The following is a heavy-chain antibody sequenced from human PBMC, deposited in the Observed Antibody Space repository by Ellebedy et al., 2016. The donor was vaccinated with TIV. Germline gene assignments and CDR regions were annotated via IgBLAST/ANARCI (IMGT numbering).Heavy chain of an antibody. CDR3: ARPNWNDAYYLEL. D-gene: IGHD1-20*01. Sequence: PGGSLRLSCVASVFTLGDHYIAWVRQAPGKGLEWIGFIRSKAFGGTTVYAASVKGRFTISRDDSRNSVYLQMNSLKSDDTAVYFCARPNWNDAYYLELWGQGTLVTVSS. V-gene: IGHV3-72*01. CDR1: VFTLGDHY. CDR2: IRSKAFGGTT. J-gene: IGHJ4*02.